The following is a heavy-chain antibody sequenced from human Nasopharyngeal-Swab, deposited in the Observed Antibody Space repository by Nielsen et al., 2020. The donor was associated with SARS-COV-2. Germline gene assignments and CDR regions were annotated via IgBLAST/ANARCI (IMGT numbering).Heavy chain of an antibody. V-gene: IGHV4-34*01. Sequence: RQAPGKGLEWIGEINHSGSTNYNPSLKSRVTISVDTSKNQFSLKLSSVTAADTAVYYCARGSVVPAAPAVDYFGYWGQGTLVTVSS. D-gene: IGHD2-2*01. CDR3: ARGSVVPAAPAVDYFGY. CDR2: INHSGST. J-gene: IGHJ4*02.